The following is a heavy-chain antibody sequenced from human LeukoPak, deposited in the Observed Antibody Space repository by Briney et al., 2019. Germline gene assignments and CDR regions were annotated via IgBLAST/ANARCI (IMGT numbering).Heavy chain of an antibody. V-gene: IGHV3-66*01. Sequence: GGSLRLSCAASGFTVSSNYMSWVRQAPGKGLEWVSVIYSGGRTYYADSVKGRFTISRDNSKNTLYLQMNSLRAEDTAVYYCARVLAMVRGVIDYWGQGTLVTVSS. D-gene: IGHD3-10*01. CDR2: IYSGGRT. J-gene: IGHJ4*02. CDR1: GFTVSSNY. CDR3: ARVLAMVRGVIDY.